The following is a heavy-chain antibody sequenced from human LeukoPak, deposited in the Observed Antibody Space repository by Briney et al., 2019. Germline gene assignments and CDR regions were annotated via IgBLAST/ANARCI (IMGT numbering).Heavy chain of an antibody. V-gene: IGHV3-74*01. Sequence: GWSLRLSSAASGFTLSSYWMHWVRRAPGHGLMWVSRIKNDGSRRNYADSVKGRFTISRDNSKNTLYLQMNSLRAEDTAVYYCAKAFFQCDFWSGYYKGDYFDYWGQGTLVTVSS. CDR3: AKAFFQCDFWSGYYKGDYFDY. J-gene: IGHJ4*02. D-gene: IGHD3-3*01. CDR2: IKNDGSRR. CDR1: GFTLSSYW.